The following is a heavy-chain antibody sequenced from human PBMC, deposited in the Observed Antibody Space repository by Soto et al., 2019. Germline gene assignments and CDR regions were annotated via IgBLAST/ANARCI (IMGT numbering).Heavy chain of an antibody. Sequence: GASVKVSCKASGYTFTGYYMHWVRQAPGKGLEWMGGFDPEDGETIYAQKFQGRVTITRDTSASTAYMELSSLRSEDTAVYYCARGGPPIDYWGQGTLVTVSS. V-gene: IGHV1-24*01. CDR2: FDPEDGET. CDR3: ARGGPPIDY. D-gene: IGHD3-10*01. CDR1: GYTFTGYY. J-gene: IGHJ4*02.